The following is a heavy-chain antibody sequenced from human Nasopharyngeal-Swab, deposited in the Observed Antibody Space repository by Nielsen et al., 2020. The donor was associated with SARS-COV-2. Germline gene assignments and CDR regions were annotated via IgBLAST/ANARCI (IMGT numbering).Heavy chain of an antibody. D-gene: IGHD3-9*01. J-gene: IGHJ2*01. V-gene: IGHV4-59*01. CDR3: ARDIRTYDILTGYSLGYFDL. Sequence: RQAPGKRLEWIGYIYYSGSTNYNPSLKSRVTISVDTSKNQFSLKLSSVTAADTAVYYCARDIRTYDILTGYSLGYFDLWGRGTLVTVSS. CDR2: IYYSGST.